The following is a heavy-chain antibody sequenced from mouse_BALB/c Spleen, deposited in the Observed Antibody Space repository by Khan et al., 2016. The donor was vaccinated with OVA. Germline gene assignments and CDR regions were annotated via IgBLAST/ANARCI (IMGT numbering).Heavy chain of an antibody. CDR1: GYSFTGYF. Sequence: EVQLQQSGPELVKPGASVKISCKASGYSFTGYFMNWVMQSHGKSLEWIGRINPHVGETFFNPKFKGKATLTVDESSSTAHMELRRLASEDSAVYYCKRIYGSDCDYWGQGTTLTVSS. V-gene: IGHV1-20*02. D-gene: IGHD1-1*01. CDR2: INPHVGET. CDR3: KRIYGSDCDY. J-gene: IGHJ2*01.